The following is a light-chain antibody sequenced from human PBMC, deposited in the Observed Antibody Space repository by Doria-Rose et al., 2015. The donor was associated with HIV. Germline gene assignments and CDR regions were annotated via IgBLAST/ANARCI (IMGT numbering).Light chain of an antibody. V-gene: IGKV3-20*01. Sequence: GTLSLSPGERATLSCRASQSVSSAYLAWYQQKPGQAPRLLIYGASSRATGVPDRFSGSGSGTDFTLTISRLEPEDFAVYYCQHYGSSRITFGQGTRLEIK. CDR2: GAS. CDR3: QHYGSSRIT. J-gene: IGKJ5*01. CDR1: QSVSSAY.